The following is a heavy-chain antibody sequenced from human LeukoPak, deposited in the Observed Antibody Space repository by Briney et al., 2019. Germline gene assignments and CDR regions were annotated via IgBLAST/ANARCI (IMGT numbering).Heavy chain of an antibody. V-gene: IGHV4-34*01. J-gene: IGHJ4*02. Sequence: SETLSLTCAVYGGSFSGYYWSWIRQPPGKGLEWIGEINHSGSTNYNPSLKSRVTISVDTSKNQFSRKLSSVTAADTAVYYCARLATTVVKYYFDYWGQGTLVTVSS. D-gene: IGHD4-23*01. CDR1: GGSFSGYY. CDR3: ARLATTVVKYYFDY. CDR2: INHSGST.